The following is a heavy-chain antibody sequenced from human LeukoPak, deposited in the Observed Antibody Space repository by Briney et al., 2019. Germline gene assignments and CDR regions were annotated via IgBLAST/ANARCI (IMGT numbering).Heavy chain of an antibody. J-gene: IGHJ6*02. CDR2: IKQDGREK. CDR1: RFTFRSNL. V-gene: IGHV3-7*01. Sequence: GWALTLSCPPSRFTFRSNLMSWVRPAPGKGLEWVDNIKQDGREKYYVDSVKGRFTISRDNAKNSLYLQMNSLRAEDTAVYFCARELYYYDSSGYYSHYYYGMDVWGQGTTVTVSS. CDR3: ARELYYYDSSGYYSHYYYGMDV. D-gene: IGHD3-22*01.